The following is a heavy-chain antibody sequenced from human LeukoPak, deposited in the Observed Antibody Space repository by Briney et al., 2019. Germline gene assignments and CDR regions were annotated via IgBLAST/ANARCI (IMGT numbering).Heavy chain of an antibody. D-gene: IGHD3-10*01. CDR2: SNPSGGST. V-gene: IGHV1-46*01. Sequence: ASVKVSCKASGYTFTSYYMHWVRQAPGQGLEWMGMSNPSGGSTSYAQKLQGRVSMSRDTSTSTVCMELSSLRSEDTAVYYCARSLDYYGSGSYYQLSYFDYWGQGTLVTVSS. CDR3: ARSLDYYGSGSYYQLSYFDY. CDR1: GYTFTSYY. J-gene: IGHJ4*02.